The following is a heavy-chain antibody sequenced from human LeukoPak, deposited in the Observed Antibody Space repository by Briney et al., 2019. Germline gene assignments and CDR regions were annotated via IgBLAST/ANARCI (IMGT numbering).Heavy chain of an antibody. Sequence: ASVKVSCKASDYTFTNYGISWVRQAPGQGLEWMGWISAYNGNTNYAREFQGRLTVTTDTSTSTAYMELRSLTSDDTAVYYCARAGPFYYGSGNQGRCVDYWGQGTLVTVSS. V-gene: IGHV1-18*01. D-gene: IGHD3-10*01. J-gene: IGHJ4*02. CDR3: ARAGPFYYGSGNQGRCVDY. CDR2: ISAYNGNT. CDR1: DYTFTNYG.